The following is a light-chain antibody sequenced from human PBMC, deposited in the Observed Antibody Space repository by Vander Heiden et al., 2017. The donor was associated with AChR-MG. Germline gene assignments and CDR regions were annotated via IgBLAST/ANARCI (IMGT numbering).Light chain of an antibody. J-gene: IGLJ2*01. CDR3: QAWDSSTVV. CDR2: QDT. CDR1: KLGEKY. Sequence: SYELTQSPSISVSPGQTASITCSGDKLGEKYACWYQQKPGQSPVLVIYQDTKRPSGIPERFSSSNSGNTATLTISGTQAMDEAVYYCQAWDSSTVVFGGGTKLTVL. V-gene: IGLV3-1*01.